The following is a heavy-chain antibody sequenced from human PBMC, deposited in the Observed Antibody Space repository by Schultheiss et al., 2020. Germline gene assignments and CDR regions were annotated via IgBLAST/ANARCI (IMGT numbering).Heavy chain of an antibody. V-gene: IGHV3-66*01. CDR2: IYSGGST. J-gene: IGHJ4*02. CDR3: AGGMITFGGVIDSFNY. D-gene: IGHD3-16*02. CDR1: GFTFSDYY. Sequence: GGSLRLSCAASGFTFSDYYMSWIRQAPGKGLEWVSVIYSGGSTYYADSVKGRFTISRDNSKNTLYLQMNSLRAEDTAVYYCAGGMITFGGVIDSFNYWGQGTLVTVSS.